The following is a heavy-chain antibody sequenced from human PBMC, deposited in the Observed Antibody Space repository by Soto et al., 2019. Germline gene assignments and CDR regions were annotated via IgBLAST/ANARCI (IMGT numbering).Heavy chain of an antibody. CDR1: GGSFSGYY. CDR3: ARVGALGSSSCFDY. J-gene: IGHJ4*02. D-gene: IGHD6-13*01. CDR2: INHSGST. V-gene: IGHV4-34*01. Sequence: QVQLQQWGAGLLKPSETLSLTCAVYGGSFSGYYWSWIRQPPGKGLEWIGEINHSGSTNYNPSLKSRVTISVDTSKNQLSLKLSSVTAAGTAVYYCARVGALGSSSCFDYWGQGTLVTVSS.